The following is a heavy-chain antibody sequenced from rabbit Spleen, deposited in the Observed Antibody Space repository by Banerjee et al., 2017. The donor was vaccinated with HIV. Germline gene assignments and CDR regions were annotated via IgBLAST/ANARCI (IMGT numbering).Heavy chain of an antibody. V-gene: IGHV1S45*01. J-gene: IGHJ2*01. CDR3: ARNYVNVFDP. CDR2: IDTSDGDT. Sequence: QQQLVESGGGLVQPEGSLTLTCTASGFTFSSYWMCWVRQAPGKGLEWIACIDTSDGDTDYANWPKGRFTISKASSTTVTLQMTSLTAADTATYFCARNYVNVFDPWGPGTLVTV. D-gene: IGHD1-1*01. CDR1: GFTFSSYW.